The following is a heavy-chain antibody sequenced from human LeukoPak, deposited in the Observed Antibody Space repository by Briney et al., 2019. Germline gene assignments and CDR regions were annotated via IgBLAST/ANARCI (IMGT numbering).Heavy chain of an antibody. V-gene: IGHV1-2*02. CDR2: INPNSGGT. J-gene: IGHJ6*02. Sequence: GASVKVSCKASGYTFTGYYMHWVRQAPGQGLEWMGWINPNSGGTNYAQKFQGRVTVTRDTSISTAYMELSRLRSDDTAVYYCARDRWTTELYYYYGMDVWGQGTTVTVSS. CDR3: ARDRWTTELYYYYGMDV. D-gene: IGHD4-17*01. CDR1: GYTFTGYY.